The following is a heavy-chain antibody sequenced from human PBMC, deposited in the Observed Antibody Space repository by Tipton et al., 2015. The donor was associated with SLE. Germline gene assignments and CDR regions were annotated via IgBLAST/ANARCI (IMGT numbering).Heavy chain of an antibody. D-gene: IGHD3-16*01. CDR3: ARDLGGDDAFDI. CDR2: IKQDGSGK. Sequence: SLRLSCAASGFTFSSYWMSWVRQAPGKGLEWVANIKQDGSGKYYVDSVKGRFTISRDNAKNSLYLQMNSLRAEDTAVYYCARDLGGDDAFDIWGQGTMVTVSS. V-gene: IGHV3-7*01. J-gene: IGHJ3*02. CDR1: GFTFSSYW.